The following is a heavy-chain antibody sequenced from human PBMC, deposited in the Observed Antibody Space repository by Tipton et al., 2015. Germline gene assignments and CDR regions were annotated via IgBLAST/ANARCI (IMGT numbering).Heavy chain of an antibody. D-gene: IGHD3-22*01. V-gene: IGHV4-4*09. J-gene: IGHJ4*02. Sequence: TLSLTCSISGGSINYYYWSWIRQPPGKGLEWIGYIHSTGNSAYNPSLQSRVTMSVDTPKNQFSLRLSSVTAADTAVYSCARHDSTGFHFEDWGQGTPVTVSS. CDR1: GGSINYYY. CDR2: IHSTGNS. CDR3: ARHDSTGFHFED.